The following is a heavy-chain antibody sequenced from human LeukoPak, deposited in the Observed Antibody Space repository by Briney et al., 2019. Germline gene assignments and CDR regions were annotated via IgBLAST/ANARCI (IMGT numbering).Heavy chain of an antibody. D-gene: IGHD1-26*01. Sequence: GGSLRLSCAASGFTFSSYWMHWVRQAPGKGLVWVSRINNVGSSTTYADSLKGRFTIPRENAKNTLYLQMNSLSAEDTAVYYCAREVSGSSYFVYWGQGTQVTVSS. V-gene: IGHV3-74*03. CDR2: INNVGSST. CDR1: GFTFSSYW. CDR3: AREVSGSSYFVY. J-gene: IGHJ4*02.